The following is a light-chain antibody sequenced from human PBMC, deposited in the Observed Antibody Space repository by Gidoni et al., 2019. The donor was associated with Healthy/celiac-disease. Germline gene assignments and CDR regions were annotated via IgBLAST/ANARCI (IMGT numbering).Light chain of an antibody. CDR3: SSYTSSSTL. J-gene: IGLJ2*01. CDR2: DVS. V-gene: IGLV2-14*01. Sequence: YALTPPASVTGSPGQSITISCTGTSSDVGGYNYVAWYQQHPGKAPKLMIYDVSNRPSGVSNRFSGSKSGNTASLTISGLQAEDEADYYCSSYTSSSTLFGGGTKLTVL. CDR1: SSDVGGYNY.